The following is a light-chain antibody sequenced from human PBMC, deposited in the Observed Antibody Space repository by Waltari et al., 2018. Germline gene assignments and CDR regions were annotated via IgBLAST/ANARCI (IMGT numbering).Light chain of an antibody. Sequence: QSALTQPPSASGSPGQSVTISSTGPSTAIGVSLYVSWYQQHPGKDPKLLIYQVTTRPSGVPDRFSGSKSGNTASLTVSGLQGEDEADYYCASFAGSNNLFGGGTKLTVL. CDR1: STAIGVSLY. CDR2: QVT. V-gene: IGLV2-8*01. CDR3: ASFAGSNNL. J-gene: IGLJ2*01.